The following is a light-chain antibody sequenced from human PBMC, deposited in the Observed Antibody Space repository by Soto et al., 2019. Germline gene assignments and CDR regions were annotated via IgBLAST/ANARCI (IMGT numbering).Light chain of an antibody. Sequence: EIELTQSPGTLSLSPGERATLSCRASQSVSSSYLAWYQQKPGQAPSLLIYGASSRATGIPDRFSGSGCGTDLTLTISRLEPEDFAVYYCQQYGSSPFMYTFGQGTKLEIK. CDR3: QQYGSSPFMYT. V-gene: IGKV3-20*01. CDR2: GAS. J-gene: IGKJ2*01. CDR1: QSVSSSY.